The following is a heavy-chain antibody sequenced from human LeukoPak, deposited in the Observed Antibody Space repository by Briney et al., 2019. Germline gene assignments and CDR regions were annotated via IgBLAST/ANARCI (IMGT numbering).Heavy chain of an antibody. CDR2: INPNSGDT. D-gene: IGHD5-18*01. J-gene: IGHJ4*02. Sequence: GASVKVSCKASGYTFTNYYIHWVRQPPGQGLEWMGRINPNSGDTNYAQKFQGRVTMTRDTSITTAYRELSRLRSDDTALYYCARKYSPNSFDYWGQGNLVTVSS. V-gene: IGHV1-2*06. CDR3: ARKYSPNSFDY. CDR1: GYTFTNYY.